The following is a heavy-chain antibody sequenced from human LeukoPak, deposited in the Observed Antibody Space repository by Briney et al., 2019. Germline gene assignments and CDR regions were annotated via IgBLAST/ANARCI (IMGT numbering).Heavy chain of an antibody. CDR3: AKDKAPGSWHTPSDF. CDR2: ISDSGDGT. J-gene: IGHJ4*02. CDR1: GFTFRTYA. V-gene: IGHV3-23*01. Sequence: GGSLRLSCAASGFTFRTYAMSWVRQAPGKGLEWVSGISDSGDGTYYAGSVKGQFTIARDNSKNTVFLQMNSLRADDTAKYYCAKDKAPGSWHTPSDFWGQGTLVTVSS. D-gene: IGHD6-13*01.